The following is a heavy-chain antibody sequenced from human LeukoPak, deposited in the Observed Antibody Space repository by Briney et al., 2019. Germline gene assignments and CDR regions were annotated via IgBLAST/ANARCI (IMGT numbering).Heavy chain of an antibody. D-gene: IGHD3-10*01. V-gene: IGHV4-39*07. CDR3: ARAVRYFFGSGTYYIGRFDP. CDR1: GGSISSSSYY. J-gene: IGHJ5*02. CDR2: IYYSGNT. Sequence: SETLSLTCTVSGGSISSSSYYWGWIRQPPGKGLEWIGSIYYSGNTYYNPSLKSRVTISVDTSKNQFSLRLSSVTAADMAVYYCARAVRYFFGSGTYYIGRFDPWGQGTLVTVSS.